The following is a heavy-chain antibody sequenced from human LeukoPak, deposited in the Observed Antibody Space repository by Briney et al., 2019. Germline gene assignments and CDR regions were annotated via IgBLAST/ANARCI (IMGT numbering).Heavy chain of an antibody. CDR3: ARGKYYFDY. CDR2: ISYSGSP. V-gene: IGHV4-59*01. Sequence: SETLSLTCTVSGASISSYYWSWIRQPPGKGLEWIGYISYSGSPNYNPSLKSRVTTSLDTSKNQFSLKLSSVTAADTAVYYCARGKYYFDYWGQGTLVTVSS. CDR1: GASISSYY. J-gene: IGHJ4*02.